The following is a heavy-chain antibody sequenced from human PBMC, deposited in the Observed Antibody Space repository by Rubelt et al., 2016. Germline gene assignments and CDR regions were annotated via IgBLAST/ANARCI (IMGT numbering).Heavy chain of an antibody. D-gene: IGHD2-8*01. CDR2: INTNTGSQ. Sequence: WVRQAPGQGLEWMGWINTNTGSQTYAQGFTGRFVFSVDTSVSTAYLEISSLRSEDTAVYYCATPPGVGKYWGQGTLVTVSS. V-gene: IGHV7-4-1*02. J-gene: IGHJ4*02. CDR3: ATPPGVGKY.